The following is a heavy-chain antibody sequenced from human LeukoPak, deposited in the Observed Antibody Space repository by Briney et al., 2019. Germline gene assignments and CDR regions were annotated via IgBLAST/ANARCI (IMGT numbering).Heavy chain of an antibody. CDR1: GFTFSGSA. CDR3: TRAGDDYVWEDFDY. D-gene: IGHD3-16*01. V-gene: IGHV3-73*01. Sequence: GGSLRLSCAASGFTFSGSAMHWVRQASGKGLEWVGRIRSKTNSYATAYAASVKGRFTISRDDSKNTAYLQMNSLKTEDTAVYYCTRAGDDYVWEDFDYWGQGTLVTVSS. J-gene: IGHJ4*02. CDR2: IRSKTNSYAT.